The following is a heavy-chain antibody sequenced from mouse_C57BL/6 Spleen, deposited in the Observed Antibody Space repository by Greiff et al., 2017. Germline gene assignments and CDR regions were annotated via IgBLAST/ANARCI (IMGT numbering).Heavy chain of an antibody. D-gene: IGHD1-1*01. J-gene: IGHJ3*01. Sequence: VQLQQSGPELVKPGASVKISCKASGYSFTGYYMNWVKQSPEKSLEWIGEINPSTGGTTYNQKFKAKATLTVDKSSITAYMQLKSLTSEDSAVYYCARGYGSSQAWFAYWGQGTLVTVSA. V-gene: IGHV1-42*01. CDR1: GYSFTGYY. CDR2: INPSTGGT. CDR3: ARGYGSSQAWFAY.